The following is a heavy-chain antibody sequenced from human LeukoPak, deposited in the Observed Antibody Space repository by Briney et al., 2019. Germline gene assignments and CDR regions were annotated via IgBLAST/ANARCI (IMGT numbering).Heavy chain of an antibody. CDR3: AREGSDFWSGYSKGYFDY. Sequence: TGGSLRLSCAASEFTFSTYNMNWVRQAPGKGLEWVSYISSSLGTIYYADSVKGRFTISRGNAKNSLYLQMNSLRAEDTAAYYCAREGSDFWSGYSKGYFDYWGRGTLVTVSS. CDR1: EFTFSTYN. CDR2: ISSSLGTI. D-gene: IGHD3-3*01. V-gene: IGHV3-48*01. J-gene: IGHJ4*02.